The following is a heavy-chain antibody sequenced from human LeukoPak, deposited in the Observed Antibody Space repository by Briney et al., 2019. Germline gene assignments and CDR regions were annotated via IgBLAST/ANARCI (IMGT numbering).Heavy chain of an antibody. J-gene: IGHJ4*02. Sequence: PSETLSLTCTVSGGSISSYYWSWIRQPPGKGLEWIGYIYYSGSTNYNLSLKSRVTISVDTSKNQFSLKLSSVTAADTAVYYCAREERGYYYGSGSYDYWGQGTLVTVSS. CDR2: IYYSGST. D-gene: IGHD3-10*01. CDR3: AREERGYYYGSGSYDY. CDR1: GGSISSYY. V-gene: IGHV4-59*01.